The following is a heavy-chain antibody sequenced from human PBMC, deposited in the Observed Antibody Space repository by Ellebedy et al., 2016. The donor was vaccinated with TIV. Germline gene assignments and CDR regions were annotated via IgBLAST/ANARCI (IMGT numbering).Heavy chain of an antibody. D-gene: IGHD4-17*01. J-gene: IGHJ4*02. Sequence: PGGSLRLSCAASGFTFSSYAMHWVRQAPGKGLEWVALLSYDGGDKYYSDSVKGRFTISRDNSKNTLFLQMNSLRGEDTAVYYCARDLLGDTGDYWGQGTLVTVSS. CDR1: GFTFSSYA. CDR2: LSYDGGDK. V-gene: IGHV3-30-3*01. CDR3: ARDLLGDTGDY.